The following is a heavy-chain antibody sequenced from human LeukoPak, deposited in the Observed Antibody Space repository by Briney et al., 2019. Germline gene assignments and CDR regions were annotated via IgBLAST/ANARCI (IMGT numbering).Heavy chain of an antibody. CDR3: ARVPSIAAAPYYMDV. Sequence: GASVKVSCKASGYTFTGYYMHWVRQAPGQGLEWMGRINPNSGGTNYAQKLQGRVTMTRDTSISTAYMELSRLRSDDTAVYYCARVPSIAAAPYYMDVWGKGTTVTVSS. D-gene: IGHD6-13*01. V-gene: IGHV1-2*06. CDR2: INPNSGGT. J-gene: IGHJ6*03. CDR1: GYTFTGYY.